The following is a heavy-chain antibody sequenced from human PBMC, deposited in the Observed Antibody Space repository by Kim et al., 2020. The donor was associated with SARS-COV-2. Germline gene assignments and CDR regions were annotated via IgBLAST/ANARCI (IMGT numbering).Heavy chain of an antibody. J-gene: IGHJ4*02. CDR2: INHSGST. D-gene: IGHD5-18*01. V-gene: IGHV4-34*01. CDR3: ARVEWRGGSSYGTFDY. Sequence: SETLSLTCAVYGGSFSGYYWSWIRQPPGKGLEWIGEINHSGSTNYNPSLTSRVTISVNTSKNQFSLKLSSVTAADTAAYYCARVEWRGGSSYGTFDYWGQGTLVTVSS. CDR1: GGSFSGYY.